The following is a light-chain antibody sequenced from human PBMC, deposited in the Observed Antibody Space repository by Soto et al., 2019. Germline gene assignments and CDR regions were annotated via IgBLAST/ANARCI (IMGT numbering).Light chain of an antibody. J-gene: IGKJ3*01. V-gene: IGKV1-5*01. CDR3: QHFYDYPHS. CDR1: QTISNR. CDR2: DAS. Sequence: GDRVTITCRASQTISNRLAWYQQKPGKAPKVLIYDASNLESGVPSRFSGSGSGTEFILTISSLQPDDFATYYCQHFYDYPHSFGPGTKVDIK.